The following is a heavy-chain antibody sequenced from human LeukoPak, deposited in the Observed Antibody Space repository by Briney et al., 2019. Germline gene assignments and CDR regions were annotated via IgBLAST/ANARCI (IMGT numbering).Heavy chain of an antibody. CDR1: GGSISSSSYY. V-gene: IGHV4-39*01. J-gene: IGHJ3*02. Sequence: SETLSLTCTVSGGSISSSSYYWGWIRQPPGKGLEWIGSIYYSGSTYYNPSLKSRVTISVDTSKNQFSLKLSSVTAADTAVYYCARLPVGMKYYYDSSGSIWGQGTMVTVSS. CDR3: ARLPVGMKYYYDSSGSI. CDR2: IYYSGST. D-gene: IGHD3-22*01.